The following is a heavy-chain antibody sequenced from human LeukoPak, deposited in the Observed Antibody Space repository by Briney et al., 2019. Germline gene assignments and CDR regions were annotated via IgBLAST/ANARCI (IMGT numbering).Heavy chain of an antibody. CDR3: ARDPRSSGYLDGFDY. Sequence: PGRSLRLSCAASGFTFSSYAMHWVRQAPGKGLEWVAVISYDGSNKYYADSVKGRFTISRDNSKNTLYLQMNSLRAEDTAVYYCARDPRSSGYLDGFDYWGQGTLVTVSS. CDR1: GFTFSSYA. D-gene: IGHD3-22*01. CDR2: ISYDGSNK. J-gene: IGHJ4*02. V-gene: IGHV3-30-3*01.